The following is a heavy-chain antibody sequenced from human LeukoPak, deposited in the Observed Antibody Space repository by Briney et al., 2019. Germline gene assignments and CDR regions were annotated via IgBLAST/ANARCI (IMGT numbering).Heavy chain of an antibody. J-gene: IGHJ4*02. CDR1: GGPISSSNW. CDR3: ARGQGQRYCSSTSCFQPDY. CDR2: INHSGST. V-gene: IGHV4-4*02. D-gene: IGHD2-2*01. Sequence: SETLSLTCAVSGGPISSSNWWSWVRQPPGKGLEWIGEINHSGSTNYNPSLKSRVTISVDTSKNQFSLKLSSVTAADTAVYYCARGQGQRYCSSTSCFQPDYWGQGTLVTVSS.